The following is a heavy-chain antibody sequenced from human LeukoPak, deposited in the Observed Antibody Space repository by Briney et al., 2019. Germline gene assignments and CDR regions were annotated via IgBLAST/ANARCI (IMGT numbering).Heavy chain of an antibody. J-gene: IGHJ6*03. CDR3: AKEGDQFRGYLDG. CDR1: GYPFSRRG. D-gene: IGHD3-16*01. Sequence: PGGSLRLSCAASGYPFSRRGKQGARQARGKGLVCVGMIMHDGSTEKYADSVKGRFRISRDNSQNTLYLQMNRLRDDDTAVYYCAKEGDQFRGYLDGWGKATTVTASS. CDR2: IMHDGSTE. V-gene: IGHV3-30*02.